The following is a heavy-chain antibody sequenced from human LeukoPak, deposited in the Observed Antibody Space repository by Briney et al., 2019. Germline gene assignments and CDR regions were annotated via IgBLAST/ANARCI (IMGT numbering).Heavy chain of an antibody. J-gene: IGHJ4*02. CDR1: GGSISSNSFY. V-gene: IGHV4-39*01. CDR2: ISYSGTT. Sequence: SETLSLTCTVSGGSISSNSFYWDWIRQPPGKGLEWIGTISYSGTTDYNPSLRSRVTISVDTSKNQFSLKLSSVTAADTAVYFCARRPKAPLRTDYWGQGTPVIVSS. CDR3: ARRPKAPLRTDY. D-gene: IGHD1-1*01.